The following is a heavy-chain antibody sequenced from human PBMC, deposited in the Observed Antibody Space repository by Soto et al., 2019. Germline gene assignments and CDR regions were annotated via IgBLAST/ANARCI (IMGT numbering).Heavy chain of an antibody. V-gene: IGHV1-18*04. CDR2: ISAYNGNT. Sequence: GASVKVSCKASGYTFTSYGISWVRQAPGQGLEWMGWISAYNGNTNYAQKLQGRVTMTTDTSTSTAYMELRSLRSDDTAVYYCARVDYSPPVDWFDPWGQGTLVTVSS. CDR3: ARVDYSPPVDWFDP. J-gene: IGHJ5*02. D-gene: IGHD2-15*01. CDR1: GYTFTSYG.